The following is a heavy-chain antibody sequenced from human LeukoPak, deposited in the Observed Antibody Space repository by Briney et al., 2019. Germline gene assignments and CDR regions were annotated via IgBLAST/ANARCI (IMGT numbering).Heavy chain of an antibody. CDR3: ARAHQYSYGTYYFDY. CDR2: IYSGGST. V-gene: IGHV3-53*04. D-gene: IGHD5-18*01. CDR1: GFTVSSNY. J-gene: IGHJ4*02. Sequence: GGPLRLSCAASGFTVSSNYMSWVRQAPGKGLEWVSVIYSGGSTYYADSVKGRFTISRHNSKNTLYLQMNSLRAEDTAVYYCARAHQYSYGTYYFDYWGQGTLVTVSS.